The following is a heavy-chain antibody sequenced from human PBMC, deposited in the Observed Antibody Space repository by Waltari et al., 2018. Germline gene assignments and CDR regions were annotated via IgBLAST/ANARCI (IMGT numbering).Heavy chain of an antibody. CDR3: AGVGATGDWLDY. CDR1: GGSISSSSYY. CDR2: IYYSGST. V-gene: IGHV4-39*07. Sequence: QLQLQESGPGLVKPSETLSLTCTVSGGSISSSSYYWGWIRQPPGKGLEWIGSIYYSGSTYYNPSLKSRVTISVDTSKNQFSLKLSSVTAADTAGYYCAGVGATGDWLDYWGQGTLVTVSS. J-gene: IGHJ4*02. D-gene: IGHD1-26*01.